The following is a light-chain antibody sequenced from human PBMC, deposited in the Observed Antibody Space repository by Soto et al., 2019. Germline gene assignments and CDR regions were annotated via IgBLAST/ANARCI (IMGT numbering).Light chain of an antibody. CDR1: QSVSSY. CDR2: DAS. J-gene: IGKJ4*01. CDR3: QQRSNWPLT. Sequence: EKVLTQSPATLSLSTGERATLSCRASQSVSSYLAWYQQKPGQAPRLLIYDASNRATGIPARFSGSGSGTDFTLTISSLEPEDFAVYYCQQRSNWPLTFGGGTKVDIK. V-gene: IGKV3-11*01.